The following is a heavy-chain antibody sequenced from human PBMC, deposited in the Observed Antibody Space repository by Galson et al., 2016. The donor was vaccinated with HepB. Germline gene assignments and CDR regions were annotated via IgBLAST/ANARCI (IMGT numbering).Heavy chain of an antibody. D-gene: IGHD2-2*01. J-gene: IGHJ4*02. CDR3: ARALWGQSCSSTSCVTGGLDY. CDR1: GFTVSGNY. V-gene: IGHV3-53*01. Sequence: SLRLSCAASGFTVSGNYLTWVRQAPGRAPECVSIIYSGGGTYYADSVKGRFTISRDSSKNTMYLQMNSLRVEDTAVYYCARALWGQSCSSTSCVTGGLDYWGPGTLGTVSS. CDR2: IYSGGGT.